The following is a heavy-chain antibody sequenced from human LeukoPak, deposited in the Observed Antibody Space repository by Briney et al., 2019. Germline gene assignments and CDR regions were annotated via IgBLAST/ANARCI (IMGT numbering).Heavy chain of an antibody. D-gene: IGHD3-22*01. V-gene: IGHV4-38-2*02. Sequence: PSETLSLTCTVSGYSISSGYYWGWIRQPPGKGLEWIGSIYHSGSTYYNPSLKSRVTISVDTSKNQFSLKLSSVTAADTAVYYCASPRSYDSSGYYFDYWGQGTLVTVSS. J-gene: IGHJ4*02. CDR3: ASPRSYDSSGYYFDY. CDR1: GYSISSGYY. CDR2: IYHSGST.